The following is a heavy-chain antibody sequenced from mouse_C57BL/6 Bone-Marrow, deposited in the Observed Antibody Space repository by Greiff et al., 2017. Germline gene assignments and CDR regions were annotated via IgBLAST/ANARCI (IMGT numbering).Heavy chain of an antibody. Sequence: QVQLQQSGPELVKPGASVTISCKASGYAFRSSWMNWVRQRPGTGLEWIGRIYPGDGATNYNGKFKGQATLTADKSSSTAYMQLSSLTSDDSAVYFCARPYDYNRAWFAYWGQGTLVTVSA. CDR2: IYPGDGAT. V-gene: IGHV1-82*01. J-gene: IGHJ3*01. D-gene: IGHD2-4*01. CDR3: ARPYDYNRAWFAY. CDR1: GYAFRSSW.